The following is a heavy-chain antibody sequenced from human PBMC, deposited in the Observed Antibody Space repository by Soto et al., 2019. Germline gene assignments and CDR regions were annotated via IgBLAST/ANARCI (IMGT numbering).Heavy chain of an antibody. Sequence: EVQLVESGGGVVQPGGSLRLSCAASAFTFSSYWMHWVRQAPGKGLVWVSRINTDGSSTSYAGSVKGGFTISRDNARNTLYVQMNSLRAEDTAVYYCARDPGFWSGYADYWGQGTLVTVSS. CDR2: INTDGSST. J-gene: IGHJ4*02. D-gene: IGHD3-3*01. V-gene: IGHV3-74*01. CDR3: ARDPGFWSGYADY. CDR1: AFTFSSYW.